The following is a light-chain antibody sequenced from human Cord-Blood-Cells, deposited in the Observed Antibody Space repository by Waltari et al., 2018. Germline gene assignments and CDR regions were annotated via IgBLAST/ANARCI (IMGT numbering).Light chain of an antibody. CDR3: SSYTSSSTRVV. V-gene: IGLV2-14*01. Sequence: QSALTQPASVSGSPGQSITISCTGTSSDVGGYNYVSWYQQHPGKAPKLMLYEGSNLPSGVSNLFSGSKSGNTASLTISGLQAEDEADYYCSSYTSSSTRVVFGGGTKLTVL. CDR1: SSDVGGYNY. CDR2: EGS. J-gene: IGLJ2*01.